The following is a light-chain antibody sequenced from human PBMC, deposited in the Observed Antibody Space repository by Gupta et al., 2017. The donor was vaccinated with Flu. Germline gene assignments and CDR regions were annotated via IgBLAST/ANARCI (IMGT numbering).Light chain of an antibody. CDR2: DNN. J-gene: IGLJ2*01. Sequence: RVAIPCSGGSSRLGSDNVDWYQHGPGLAPKLLIFDNNKRRAGIPGRFSGSKSGTSATLAISGLQPEDEADYYCATGIDARSGPVFGGGTKLVVL. CDR1: SSRLGSDN. V-gene: IGLV1-44*01. CDR3: ATGIDARSGPV.